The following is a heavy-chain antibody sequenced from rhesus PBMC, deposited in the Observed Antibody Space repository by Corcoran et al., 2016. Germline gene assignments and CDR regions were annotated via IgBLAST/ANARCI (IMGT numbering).Heavy chain of an antibody. CDR2: MKNKANGGTE. D-gene: IGHD3-34*01. CDR1: GFSFSDYY. CDR3: TRRAGVTNFDY. J-gene: IGHJ4*01. Sequence: EVRLVESGGGLVQPGGSLRLSCAASGFSFSDYYMSWVRQAPGKGTEWVGFMKNKANGGTEEYAASVNGRFTITRDDSKSIASLQMNSLKTEDTAVYDGTRRAGVTNFDYWGQGVLVTVSS. V-gene: IGHV3-116*02.